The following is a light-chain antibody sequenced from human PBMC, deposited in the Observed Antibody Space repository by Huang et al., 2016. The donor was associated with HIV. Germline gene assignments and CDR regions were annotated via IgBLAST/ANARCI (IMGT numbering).Light chain of an antibody. CDR2: NVF. Sequence: DVVLNQSPLSLPVTLGQSASISCRSSQSLEYSDGNTYLPWFHQRPGQSPRRLIYNVFKRDSGVPDRLSGSGSGTDFTLKISRVEAEDVGIYYCMQGTHWPPYTFGQGTKLEI. V-gene: IGKV2-30*01. J-gene: IGKJ2*01. CDR3: MQGTHWPPYT. CDR1: QSLEYSDGNTY.